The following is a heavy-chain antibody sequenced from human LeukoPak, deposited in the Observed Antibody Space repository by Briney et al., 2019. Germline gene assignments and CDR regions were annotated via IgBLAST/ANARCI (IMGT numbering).Heavy chain of an antibody. Sequence: GRSLRLSCAASGFTFDDYGMHWVRQAPGKGLEWVSGISWNSGSIGYADSVKGRLTISRDNAKNSLYLQMNSLRAEDTALYYCAKDAGPTYTYGKIDYWAREPWSPSPQ. V-gene: IGHV3-9*01. CDR1: GFTFDDYG. CDR2: ISWNSGSI. D-gene: IGHD5-18*01. J-gene: IGHJ4*02. CDR3: AKDAGPTYTYGKIDY.